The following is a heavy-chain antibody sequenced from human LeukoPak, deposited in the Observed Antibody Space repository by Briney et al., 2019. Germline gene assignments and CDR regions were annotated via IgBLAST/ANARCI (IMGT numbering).Heavy chain of an antibody. D-gene: IGHD4-17*01. CDR2: VYSTGST. Sequence: PSETLSLTCTVSGGSITTHYWSWIRQPTGKELEWIGRVYSTGSTNYNPSLESRATMSVDTSSNRFSLRLRSVTAADTAVYYCARDLLGDYGTFDIWGQGTMVTVSS. J-gene: IGHJ3*02. V-gene: IGHV4-4*07. CDR1: GGSITTHY. CDR3: ARDLLGDYGTFDI.